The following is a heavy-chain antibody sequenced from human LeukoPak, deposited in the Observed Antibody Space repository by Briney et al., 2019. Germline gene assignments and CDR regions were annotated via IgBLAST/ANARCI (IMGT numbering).Heavy chain of an antibody. CDR1: GFTFRHYA. Sequence: GGSLRLSCAASGFTFRHYAVHWVRQAPGRGLGWVAVLSFDGAHKYYAESVKGRFTISRDNSNNTLFLQMDSLRIEDTALYYCVRARAGGLDYWGQGTLVTVSS. V-gene: IGHV3-30*04. D-gene: IGHD3-10*01. CDR2: LSFDGAHK. CDR3: VRARAGGLDY. J-gene: IGHJ4*02.